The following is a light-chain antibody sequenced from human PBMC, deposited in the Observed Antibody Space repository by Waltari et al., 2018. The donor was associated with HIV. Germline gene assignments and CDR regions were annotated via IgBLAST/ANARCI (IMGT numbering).Light chain of an antibody. CDR3: QQYNNWPPS. CDR1: QSVSTN. CDR2: GAS. J-gene: IGKJ1*01. V-gene: IGKV3-15*01. Sequence: EVMMTQSPATLSVSLGERATLSCRASQSVSTNLAWYQQKPGQAPRLLISGASNRATEVAARFSGTGSGTEFTLFISSLQSEDYAIYYCQQYNNWPPSFGQGTQVEIK.